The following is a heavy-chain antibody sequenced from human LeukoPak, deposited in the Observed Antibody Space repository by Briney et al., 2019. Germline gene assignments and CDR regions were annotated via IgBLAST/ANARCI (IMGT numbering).Heavy chain of an antibody. Sequence: SETLSLTRTVSSGSISSSSYYWSWIRQPPGKGLEWIGYIHYSGSTKYKSSLKSRVTISVDTSKNQFSLKLSSVTAADTAVYYCARNSNYWGQGTLVTVSS. CDR3: ARNSNY. D-gene: IGHD2/OR15-2a*01. J-gene: IGHJ4*02. CDR1: SGSISSSSYY. CDR2: IHYSGST. V-gene: IGHV4-61*05.